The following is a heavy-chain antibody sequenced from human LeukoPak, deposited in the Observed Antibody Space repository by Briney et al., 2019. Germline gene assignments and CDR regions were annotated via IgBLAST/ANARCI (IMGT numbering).Heavy chain of an antibody. D-gene: IGHD3-16*01. CDR3: ARAPGGEDYFDY. CDR2: INPSGGST. Sequence: ASVKVSCKASGYTFTSYYMHWVRQAPGQGLEWMGIINPSGGSTSYAQKFQGRVTMTRDMSTSTVYMELSSLRSEDTAVYYCARAPGGEDYFDYWGQGTLVTVSS. V-gene: IGHV1-46*01. CDR1: GYTFTSYY. J-gene: IGHJ4*02.